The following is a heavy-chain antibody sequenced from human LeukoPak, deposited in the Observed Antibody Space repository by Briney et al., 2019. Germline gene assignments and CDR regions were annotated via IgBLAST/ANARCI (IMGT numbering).Heavy chain of an antibody. V-gene: IGHV4-59*08. CDR2: VYYSGST. Sequence: SETLSLTCTVSGGSINSYYWSWIRQPPGKGLEWIGYVYYSGSTNYNPSLMSRVTMSVDTSKNHFSLKLNSVTAADIAVYYCARHLRGYSYGPFDSWGQGTLVTVSS. CDR1: GGSINSYY. CDR3: ARHLRGYSYGPFDS. D-gene: IGHD5-18*01. J-gene: IGHJ4*02.